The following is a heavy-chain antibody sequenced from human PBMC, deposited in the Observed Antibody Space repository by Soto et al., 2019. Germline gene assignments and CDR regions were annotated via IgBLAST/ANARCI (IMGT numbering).Heavy chain of an antibody. J-gene: IGHJ6*02. CDR1: GYTFTGYY. CDR3: ARGPYGSGRVIYYYYGMDV. D-gene: IGHD3-10*01. Sequence: ASVKVSCKASGYTFTGYYMHWVRQAPGQGLEWMGWINPNSGGTNYAQKLQGRVTMTTDTSTSTAYMELRSLRSDDTAVYYCARGPYGSGRVIYYYYGMDVWGQGTTVTVSS. V-gene: IGHV1-2*02. CDR2: INPNSGGT.